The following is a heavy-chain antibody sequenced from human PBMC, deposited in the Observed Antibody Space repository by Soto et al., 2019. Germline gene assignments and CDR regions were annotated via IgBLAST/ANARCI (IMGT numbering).Heavy chain of an antibody. CDR1: GFSFSTYS. CDR3: TRDRPIDY. CDR2: ISSRSYTI. J-gene: IGHJ4*02. Sequence: EVQLVESGGGLVQPGGSLRLSCAASGFSFSTYSMNWVRQAPGKGLEWVSYISSRSYTIYYVDSVKGRFTISRDNAKNSLYLQMNSLRDEDTAVYYCTRDRPIDYWGQGTLVIVSS. V-gene: IGHV3-48*02.